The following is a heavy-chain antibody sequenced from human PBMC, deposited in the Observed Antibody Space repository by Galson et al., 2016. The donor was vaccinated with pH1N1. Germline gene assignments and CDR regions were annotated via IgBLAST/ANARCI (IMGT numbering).Heavy chain of an antibody. CDR3: ARHTIIVAFPKSFFDY. CDR2: VHYSGNT. J-gene: IGHJ4*02. D-gene: IGHD3-22*01. V-gene: IGHV4-59*08. CDR1: GDSISSYH. Sequence: ETLSLTCTVSGDSISSYHWNWIRQPPGKGLEWIGHVHYSGNTNSHPSLRSRVSMSVDPSRNQFSLRLTSVTAADTAVFYCARHTIIVAFPKSFFDYWGQGSLVTVSS.